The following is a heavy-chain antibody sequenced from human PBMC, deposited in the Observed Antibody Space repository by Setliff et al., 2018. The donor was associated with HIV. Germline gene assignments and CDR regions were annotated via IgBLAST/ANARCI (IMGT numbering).Heavy chain of an antibody. D-gene: IGHD4-17*01. CDR2: IYSTGST. CDR1: GPSINIHY. J-gene: IGHJ4*02. V-gene: IGHV4-59*11. Sequence: SETLSLTCTVSGPSINIHYWSWIRQSPGKAFEWIGYIYSTGSTNYNPSLQSRVTISMVASRNQFSLKVTSVTAADTAIYYCAKGAGFYGDYTFDHWGQGRQVTVSS. CDR3: AKGAGFYGDYTFDH.